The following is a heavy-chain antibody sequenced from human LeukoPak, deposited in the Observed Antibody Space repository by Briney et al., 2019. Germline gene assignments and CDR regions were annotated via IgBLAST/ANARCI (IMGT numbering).Heavy chain of an antibody. J-gene: IGHJ4*02. CDR2: ISWEGGST. D-gene: IGHD2-15*01. CDR1: GFTFDDYT. V-gene: IGHV3-43*01. Sequence: GGSLRLSCAASGFTFDDYTMHWVRQAPGKGLEWVSLISWEGGSTYYADSVKGRFTISRDNGKNSLYLQMNSLRTEDTALYYCAKDAMRGSGYLDYWGQGTLVTVSS. CDR3: AKDAMRGSGYLDY.